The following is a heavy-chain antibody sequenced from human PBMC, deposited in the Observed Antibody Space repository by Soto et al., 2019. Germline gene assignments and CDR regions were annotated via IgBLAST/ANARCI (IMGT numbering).Heavy chain of an antibody. V-gene: IGHV3-23*01. CDR3: AKGRQRFVGASSAFDI. D-gene: IGHD1-26*01. Sequence: PGGSLRLSCAASGFTFSSYAMSWVRQAPGKGLEWVSAISGSGGSTYYADSVKGRFTISRDNSKNTLYLQMNSLRAEDTAVYYCAKGRQRFVGASSAFDIWGQGTMVTVS. CDR1: GFTFSSYA. J-gene: IGHJ3*02. CDR2: ISGSGGST.